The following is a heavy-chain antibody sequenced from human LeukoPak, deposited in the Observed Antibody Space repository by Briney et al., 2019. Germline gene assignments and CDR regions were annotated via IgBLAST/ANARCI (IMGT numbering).Heavy chain of an antibody. CDR2: IYYSGST. D-gene: IGHD3-16*01. Sequence: SETLSLTCTVSGGSISRYYWSWIRQPPGKGLEWIGSIYYSGSTYYNPSLKSRVTISVDTSKNQFSLKLSSVTAADTAVYYCARREDYDPSHAFDIWGQGTMVTVSS. J-gene: IGHJ3*02. CDR1: GGSISRYY. CDR3: ARREDYDPSHAFDI. V-gene: IGHV4-59*05.